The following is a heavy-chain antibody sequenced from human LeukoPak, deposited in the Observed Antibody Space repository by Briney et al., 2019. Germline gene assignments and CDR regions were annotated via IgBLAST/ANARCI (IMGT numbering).Heavy chain of an antibody. CDR2: IIPIFGIA. CDR1: GGTFSSYA. V-gene: IGHV1-69*04. D-gene: IGHD2-15*01. J-gene: IGHJ6*02. Sequence: ASVKVSCKASGGTFSSYAISWVRQAPGQGLEWMGRIIPIFGIANYAQKFQGRVTITADKSTSTAYMELSSLRSEDTAVYYCARGRPIDCSGGSCYPTPMRLYYYAMDVWGQGTTVTVSS. CDR3: ARGRPIDCSGGSCYPTPMRLYYYAMDV.